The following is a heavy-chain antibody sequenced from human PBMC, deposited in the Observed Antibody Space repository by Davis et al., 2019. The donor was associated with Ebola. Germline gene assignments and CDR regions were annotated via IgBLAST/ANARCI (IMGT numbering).Heavy chain of an antibody. CDR2: INAGNGNT. CDR1: GYTFINYA. Sequence: ASVKVSCKASGYTFINYAIHWVRQAPGQRLEWMGWINAGNGNTKYSQKFQGRVTITRDTSASTAYMELSSLRSEDTAVYYCARGSSWTPYYYGMDAWGQGTTVTVSS. V-gene: IGHV1-3*01. J-gene: IGHJ6*02. D-gene: IGHD6-13*01. CDR3: ARGSSWTPYYYGMDA.